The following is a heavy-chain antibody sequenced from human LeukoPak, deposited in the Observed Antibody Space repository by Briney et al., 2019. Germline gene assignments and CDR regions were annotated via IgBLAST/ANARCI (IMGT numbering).Heavy chain of an antibody. CDR2: IWYDGSNK. Sequence: GGSLRLSCAASGFTFSSYGMHWVRQAPGKGLGWVAVIWYDGSNKYYADSVKGRFTVSRDTSKNTLFLQMNSLRAEDTAVYYCATTVWTGQFPDYFDVWGQGALVTVSS. CDR1: GFTFSSYG. D-gene: IGHD1-1*01. CDR3: ATTVWTGQFPDYFDV. V-gene: IGHV3-33*01. J-gene: IGHJ4*02.